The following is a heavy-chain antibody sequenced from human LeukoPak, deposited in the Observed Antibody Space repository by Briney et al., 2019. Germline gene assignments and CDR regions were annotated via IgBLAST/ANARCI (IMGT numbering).Heavy chain of an antibody. CDR3: ARLGRGVRGVISDY. CDR2: IYYSGST. Sequence: PSETLSLTCTVSGGSISSYYWSWIRQPPGKGLEWIGYIYYSGSTNYNPSLKSRVTISVDTSKNQFSLKLSSVTAADTAVYYCARLGRGVRGVISDYWGQGTRVTVSS. D-gene: IGHD3-10*01. V-gene: IGHV4-59*01. CDR1: GGSISSYY. J-gene: IGHJ4*02.